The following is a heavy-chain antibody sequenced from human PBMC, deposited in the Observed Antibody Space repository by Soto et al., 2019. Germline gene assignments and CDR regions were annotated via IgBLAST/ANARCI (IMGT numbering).Heavy chain of an antibody. CDR1: GGSITINNYY. V-gene: IGHV4-39*01. CDR3: ARLPRYDFWT. D-gene: IGHD3-3*01. Sequence: QLQLQESDPGLVKPSETLSLTCTVSGGSITINNYYWGWIRQPPGKGLEWIGNIYYTGSTSYNPSLNSRVTMSVDTSKNQFSLKLTSVTAADTAVYYCARLPRYDFWTWGQGTLVTVSS. CDR2: IYYTGST. J-gene: IGHJ1*01.